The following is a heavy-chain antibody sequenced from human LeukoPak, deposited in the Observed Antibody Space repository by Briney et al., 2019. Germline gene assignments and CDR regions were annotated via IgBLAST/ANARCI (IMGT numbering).Heavy chain of an antibody. CDR2: IYYSGST. D-gene: IGHD6-19*01. CDR1: GGSISSGGYS. Sequence: SETLSLTCAVSGGSISSGGYSWSWIRQPPGKGLEWIGYIYYSGSTNYNPSLKSRVTISVDTSKNQFSLKLSSVTAADTAVYYCARGYSSGWYWLQDYYYYGMDVWGQGTTVTVSS. J-gene: IGHJ6*02. CDR3: ARGYSSGWYWLQDYYYYGMDV. V-gene: IGHV4-61*08.